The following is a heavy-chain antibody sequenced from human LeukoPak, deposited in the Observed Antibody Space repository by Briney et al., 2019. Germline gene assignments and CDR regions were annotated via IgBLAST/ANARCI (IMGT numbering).Heavy chain of an antibody. Sequence: ASVKVSCKASGYTFTGYYIHWVRQAPGQGLEWMGWINPHSGGTNYAQKFQGGVTMTRDTSITTAYMELSSLRSDDTAVYYCARDVGEYCSSTNCYASHYWGQGNLVTVSS. J-gene: IGHJ4*02. V-gene: IGHV1-2*02. CDR1: GYTFTGYY. CDR3: ARDVGEYCSSTNCYASHY. CDR2: INPHSGGT. D-gene: IGHD2-2*01.